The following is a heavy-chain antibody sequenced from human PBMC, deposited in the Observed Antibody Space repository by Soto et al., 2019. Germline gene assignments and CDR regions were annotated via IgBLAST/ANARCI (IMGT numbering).Heavy chain of an antibody. V-gene: IGHV1-46*01. Sequence: QVQLVQSGAEVKKPGASVKVSCKASGYTFTSYYMHWVRQAPGQGLEWMGIINPSGGSTSYAQKFQGRVTMTRDTSTSTVYMELSSLRSEDTAVYYCAAKAQGAYYDSSGYPRYWGQGTLVTVSS. D-gene: IGHD3-22*01. CDR1: GYTFTSYY. J-gene: IGHJ4*02. CDR3: AAKAQGAYYDSSGYPRY. CDR2: INPSGGST.